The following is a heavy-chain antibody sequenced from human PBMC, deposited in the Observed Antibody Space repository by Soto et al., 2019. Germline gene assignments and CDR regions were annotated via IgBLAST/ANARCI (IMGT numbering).Heavy chain of an antibody. Sequence: QVQLQESGPGLVKPSETLSLTCTVSGGSISSYYWSWIRQPPGKGLEWIGYIYYSGSTNYNPSLKSRVTISVDTSKDQFSLKLSSVTAADTAVYYCARDATYYYDSSGHAFDIWGQGTMVTVSS. V-gene: IGHV4-59*01. CDR1: GGSISSYY. CDR2: IYYSGST. D-gene: IGHD3-22*01. CDR3: ARDATYYYDSSGHAFDI. J-gene: IGHJ3*02.